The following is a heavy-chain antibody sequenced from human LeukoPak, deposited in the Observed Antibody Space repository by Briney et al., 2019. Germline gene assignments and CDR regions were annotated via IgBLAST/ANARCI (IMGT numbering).Heavy chain of an antibody. CDR2: IDWDDDK. CDR1: GFSLSTSAMC. Sequence: SGPALLKPTQTLTLTCTFSGFSLSTSAMCVSWIRQPPGKALEWLARIDWDDDKYYSTSLKTRLTISKDTSKNQVVLTMTNMDPVDTATYYCARIRWSGSYFWFDPWGQGTLVTVSS. D-gene: IGHD1-26*01. CDR3: ARIRWSGSYFWFDP. J-gene: IGHJ5*02. V-gene: IGHV2-70*11.